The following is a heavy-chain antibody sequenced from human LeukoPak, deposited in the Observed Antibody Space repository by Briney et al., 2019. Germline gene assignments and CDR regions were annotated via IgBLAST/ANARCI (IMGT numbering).Heavy chain of an antibody. J-gene: IGHJ1*01. CDR1: GFTFSCSG. Sequence: PGGSLRLSCAPCGFTFSCSGMHWVRQAPGKGLEWLTFIHASGNSKYYADSVKGRFTISRDNSKNTLSLQMNSLRVEDTGVYYCARSLTDREYFQHWGQGSLVTVSS. V-gene: IGHV3-30*02. CDR2: IHASGNSK. CDR3: ARSLTDREYFQH.